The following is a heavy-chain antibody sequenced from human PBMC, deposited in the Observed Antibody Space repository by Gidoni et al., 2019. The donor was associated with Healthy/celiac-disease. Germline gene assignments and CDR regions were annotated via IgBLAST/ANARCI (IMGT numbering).Heavy chain of an antibody. CDR1: GYTFTSYG. CDR3: AVFALDYYGSGSYEDFDY. D-gene: IGHD3-10*01. V-gene: IGHV1-18*01. CDR2: ISAYNGNT. Sequence: QVQLVQSGAEVKKPGASVKVSCKASGYTFTSYGISWVRQAPGQGLEWMGWISAYNGNTNYAQKLQGRVTMTTDTSTSTAYMELRSLRSDDTAVYYCAVFALDYYGSGSYEDFDYWGQGTLVTVSS. J-gene: IGHJ4*02.